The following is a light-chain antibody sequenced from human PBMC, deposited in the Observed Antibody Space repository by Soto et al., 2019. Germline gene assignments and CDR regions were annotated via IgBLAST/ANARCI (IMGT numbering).Light chain of an antibody. V-gene: IGKV3-20*01. CDR2: GAS. CDR3: QQYGSSPPTWT. Sequence: EIVLTQSPGIMSLSPGEGATLSCRSSQSVSSSYLAWYQQKPGQAPRLLIYGASSSATGIPDRFSGSGSGTDFTLTISRLEPEDFAVYYCQQYGSSPPTWTFGQGTKLDIK. CDR1: QSVSSSY. J-gene: IGKJ1*01.